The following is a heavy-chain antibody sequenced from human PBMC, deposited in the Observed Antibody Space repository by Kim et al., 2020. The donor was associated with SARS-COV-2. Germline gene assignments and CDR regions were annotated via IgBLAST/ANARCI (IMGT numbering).Heavy chain of an antibody. D-gene: IGHD1-26*01. Sequence: GGSLRLSCAASGFTFTNYGIHWVRQTPGKGLEWVAVIWSAGNNEDYADSVKGRFAISRDNSKNTVSLQMNSLRGDDTAVYFCARDRGAGQWGLLAFWGQG. CDR3: ARDRGAGQWGLLAF. V-gene: IGHV3-33*01. CDR2: IWSAGNNE. J-gene: IGHJ4*02. CDR1: GFTFTNYG.